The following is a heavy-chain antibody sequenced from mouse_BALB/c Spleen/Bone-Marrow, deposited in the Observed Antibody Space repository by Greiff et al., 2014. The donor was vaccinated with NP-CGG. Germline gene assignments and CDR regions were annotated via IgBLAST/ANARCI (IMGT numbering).Heavy chain of an antibody. CDR1: GYTFTSYY. D-gene: IGHD1-2*01. V-gene: IGHV1S81*02. Sequence: QVQLQQSGAELVKPGASVKLSCKASGYTFTSYYMYWVRQRPGQGLEWIGEINPSNGGTNLNEKFKSKATLTVDKSSSTAYMQLSSLTFEDSAIYYCTRPYYGYVGYAYWGQGTQVTVSA. CDR3: TRPYYGYVGYAY. CDR2: INPSNGGT. J-gene: IGHJ3*01.